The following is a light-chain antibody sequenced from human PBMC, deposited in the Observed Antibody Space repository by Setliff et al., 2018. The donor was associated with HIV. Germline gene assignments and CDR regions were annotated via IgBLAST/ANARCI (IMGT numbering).Light chain of an antibody. CDR3: SSYTSSSTLYV. V-gene: IGLV2-14*01. Sequence: QSVLTQPPSASGSPGQSVTISCSGTISDVNGYNYVSWYQQHPGKAPKLMIYDVSNRPSGVSNRFSGSKSGNTASLTISGLQAEDEADYYCSSYTSSSTLYVFGTGTKVTVL. CDR2: DVS. CDR1: ISDVNGYNY. J-gene: IGLJ1*01.